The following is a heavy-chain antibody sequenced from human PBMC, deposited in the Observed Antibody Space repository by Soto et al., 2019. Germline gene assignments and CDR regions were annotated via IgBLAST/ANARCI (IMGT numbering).Heavy chain of an antibody. CDR3: AKVAEVVVVVAVFDY. CDR1: GFTFSSYA. CDR2: ISGSGGST. D-gene: IGHD2-15*01. Sequence: GESLKISCAASGFTFSSYAMSWVRQAPGKGLEWVSAISGSGGSTYYADSVKGRFTISRDNSKNTLYLQMNSLRAEDTAVYYCAKVAEVVVVVAVFDYWGQGTLVTVSS. J-gene: IGHJ4*02. V-gene: IGHV3-23*01.